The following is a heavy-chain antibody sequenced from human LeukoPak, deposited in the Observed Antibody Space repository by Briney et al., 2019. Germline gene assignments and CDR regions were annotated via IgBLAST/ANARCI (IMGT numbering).Heavy chain of an antibody. CDR1: GFTVSSNY. CDR2: ISYDGSNK. Sequence: PGGSLRLSCAASGFTVSSNYMSWVRQAPGKGLEWVAVISYDGSNKYYADSVKGRFTISRDNSKNTLYLQMNSLRAEDTAVYYCAKDLYSGSYPTPNWFDPWGQGTLVTVSS. V-gene: IGHV3-30*18. J-gene: IGHJ5*02. CDR3: AKDLYSGSYPTPNWFDP. D-gene: IGHD1-26*01.